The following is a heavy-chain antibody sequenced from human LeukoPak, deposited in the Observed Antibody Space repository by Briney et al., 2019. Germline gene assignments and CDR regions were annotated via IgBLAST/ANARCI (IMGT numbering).Heavy chain of an antibody. J-gene: IGHJ4*02. CDR2: ISAYNGNT. D-gene: IGHD3-22*01. V-gene: IGHV1-18*01. CDR3: ARTDSSGYYYPPVLDY. CDR1: GYTFTSYG. Sequence: GASVKVSCKASGYTFTSYGISWVRQAPGQGLEWMGWISAYNGNTNYAQKLQGRVTMTTDTSTSTAYMELRSLRPDDTAVYYCARTDSSGYYYPPVLDYWGQGTLVTVSS.